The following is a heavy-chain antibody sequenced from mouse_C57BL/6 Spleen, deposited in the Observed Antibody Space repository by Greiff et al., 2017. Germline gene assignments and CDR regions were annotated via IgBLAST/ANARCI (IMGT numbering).Heavy chain of an antibody. Sequence: VKLQESGPELVKPGASVKISCKASGYAFSSSWMNWVKQRPGKGLEWIGRIYPGDGDTNYNGKFKGKATLTADTSSSTAYMQLSSLTSEDSAVYFCARRGDSSGYVLFDYWGQGTTLTVSS. CDR1: GYAFSSSW. CDR3: ARRGDSSGYVLFDY. CDR2: IYPGDGDT. J-gene: IGHJ2*01. D-gene: IGHD3-2*02. V-gene: IGHV1-82*01.